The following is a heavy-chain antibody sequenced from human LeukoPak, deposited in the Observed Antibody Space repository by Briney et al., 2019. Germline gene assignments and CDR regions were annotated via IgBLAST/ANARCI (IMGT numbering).Heavy chain of an antibody. V-gene: IGHV3-48*04. CDR1: GFTFSSYS. CDR3: ARAPPIASCFDY. CDR2: ITGSTSTI. D-gene: IGHD2-21*01. Sequence: GGSLRLSCAAAGFTFSSYSMNWVRQAPGKGLEWVSYITGSTSTIYYADSVKGRFTISRDNAKNSLYLQMNSLRAEDTAVYYCARAPPIASCFDYWSQGTLVTVSS. J-gene: IGHJ4*02.